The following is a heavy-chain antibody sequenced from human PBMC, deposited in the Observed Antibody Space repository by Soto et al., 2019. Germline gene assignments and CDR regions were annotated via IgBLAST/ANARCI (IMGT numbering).Heavy chain of an antibody. CDR3: ARTDCSSTSCYNYYYYGMDV. J-gene: IGHJ6*02. D-gene: IGHD2-2*01. CDR1: GYSFAKYG. CDR2: INPGNGDT. Sequence: ASVKVSCKTSGYSFAKYGLHWVRQAPGQRLEWMGWINPGNGDTKYSQKFQGRVTITRDTSATTAYMELSSLRSEDSAVFYCARTDCSSTSCYNYYYYGMDVWGQGTTVTVSS. V-gene: IGHV1-3*01.